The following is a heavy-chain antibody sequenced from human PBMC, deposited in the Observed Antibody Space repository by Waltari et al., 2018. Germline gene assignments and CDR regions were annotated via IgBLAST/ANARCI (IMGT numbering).Heavy chain of an antibody. J-gene: IGHJ4*02. D-gene: IGHD6-19*01. CDR3: ARGRGWCDY. CDR2: IYSGGST. Sequence: EVQLVESGGGFVQPGGSLRRSCAASGFTVSSYYMSWVRQAPGKGLEWVSVIYSGGSTYYADSVKGRFTISRDNSKNTLYLQMNSLRVEDTAVYYCARGRGWCDYWGQGTLVTVSS. CDR1: GFTVSSYY. V-gene: IGHV3-66*02.